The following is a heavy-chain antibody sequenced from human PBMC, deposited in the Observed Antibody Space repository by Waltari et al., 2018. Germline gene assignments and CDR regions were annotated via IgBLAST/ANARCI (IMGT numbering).Heavy chain of an antibody. V-gene: IGHV3-23*04. D-gene: IGHD3-22*01. CDR1: GFTFSSYA. J-gene: IGHJ3*02. CDR2: SSGSGDNT. Sequence: EVQVVESGGGLVQPGGSLRLSCEASGFTFSSYAMSWVHQDPGRGLEWVSGSSGSGDNTYYTDSVKGRFTISRDNSKNTVYVQMNNLRAEDTAVYYCAKDLIPSYYDSSGGHAFDIWGQGTMVTVSS. CDR3: AKDLIPSYYDSSGGHAFDI.